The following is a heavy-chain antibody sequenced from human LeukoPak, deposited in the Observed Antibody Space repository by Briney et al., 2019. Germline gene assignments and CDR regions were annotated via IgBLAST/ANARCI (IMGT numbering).Heavy chain of an antibody. CDR3: ARDHDILTGYSDY. J-gene: IGHJ4*02. CDR1: GYSISSGYY. V-gene: IGHV4-38-2*02. CDR2: IYHSGST. Sequence: SETLSLTCAVSGYSISSGYYWGWIRQLPGKGLEWIGSIYHSGSTYYNPSLKSRVTISVDTSKNQFSLKLSSVTAADTAVYYCARDHDILTGYSDYWGQGTLVTVSS. D-gene: IGHD3-9*01.